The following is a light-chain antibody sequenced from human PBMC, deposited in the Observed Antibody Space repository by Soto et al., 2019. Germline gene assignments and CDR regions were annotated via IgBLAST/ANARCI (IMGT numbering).Light chain of an antibody. V-gene: IGKV1-17*01. J-gene: IGKJ5*01. CDR1: QGIRND. Sequence: DSQMTQSPSTLPSSVVDRVTITCRASQGIRNDLGWYQQKPGKAPQRLIYAASTLQSGVPSRFSGSGSGTEFTLTISGLLPEDFATYHCQQLNTLPFTFGQGTRLETK. CDR3: QQLNTLPFT. CDR2: AAS.